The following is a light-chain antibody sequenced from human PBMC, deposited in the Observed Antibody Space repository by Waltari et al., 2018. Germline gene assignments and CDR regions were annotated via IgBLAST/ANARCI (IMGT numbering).Light chain of an antibody. CDR1: SSDVGGYNY. CDR3: SSYTSSSTYVV. CDR2: DVS. J-gene: IGLJ2*01. Sequence: QSALTQPASVSGSPGQSITTSCTGTSSDVGGYNYLSWYQQHPGKAPKLMIYDVSKRPSGVSNRFSGSKSGNTASLTSSGLQAEDEADYYCSSYTSSSTYVVFGGGTKLTVL. V-gene: IGLV2-14*01.